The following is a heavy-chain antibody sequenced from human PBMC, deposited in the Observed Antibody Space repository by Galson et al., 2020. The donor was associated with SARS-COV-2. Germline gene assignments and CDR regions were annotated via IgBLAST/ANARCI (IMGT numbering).Heavy chain of an antibody. V-gene: IGHV4-31*03. J-gene: IGHJ6*02. CDR3: ARDSPGADGMDV. Sequence: ASETLSLTCTVSGGFISSGGYYWSWIRQHPGKGLEWIGYIYYSGSTYYNPSLKSRVTISVDTSKNQFSLKLSSVTAADTAVYYCARDSPGADGMDVWGQGTTVTVSS. CDR2: IYYSGST. CDR1: GGFISSGGYY.